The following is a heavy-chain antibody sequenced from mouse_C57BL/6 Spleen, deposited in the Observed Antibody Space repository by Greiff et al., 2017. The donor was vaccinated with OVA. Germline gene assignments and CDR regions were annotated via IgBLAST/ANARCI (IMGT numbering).Heavy chain of an antibody. J-gene: IGHJ4*01. Sequence: VQLQQSGAELARPGASVKLSCKASGYTFTSYGIRWVKQRTGQGLEWIGEIYPSSGNTYYNQKFKGKATLTADKSSSTAYMELLSLTSKDSAVYFCARDGDGGHYLYAMDYWGQGTSLTVSS. CDR1: GYTFTSYG. CDR3: ARDGDGGHYLYAMDY. V-gene: IGHV1-81*01. CDR2: IYPSSGNT. D-gene: IGHD2-3*01.